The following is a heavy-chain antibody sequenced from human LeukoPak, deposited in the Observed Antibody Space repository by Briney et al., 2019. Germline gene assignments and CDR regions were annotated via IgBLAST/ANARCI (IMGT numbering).Heavy chain of an antibody. V-gene: IGHV3-7*05. CDR2: IKQDGSEK. D-gene: IGHD2-2*01. J-gene: IGHJ4*02. CDR1: GFSFSTYW. CDR3: ARDIVPPGLFWDY. Sequence: GGSLRLSCAASGFSFSTYWMSWVRQVPGKGLEWVANIKQDGSEKYYVDSAKGRFTISRDNAKNSLYLQVNSLRAGDTALYYCARDIVPPGLFWDYWGQGTLVTVSS.